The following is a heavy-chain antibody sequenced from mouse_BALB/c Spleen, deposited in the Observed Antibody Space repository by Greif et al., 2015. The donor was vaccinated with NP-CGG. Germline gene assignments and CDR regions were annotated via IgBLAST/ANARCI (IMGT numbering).Heavy chain of an antibody. D-gene: IGHD2-3*01. V-gene: IGHV1-7*01. J-gene: IGHJ2*01. CDR2: INPSTGYT. Sequence: VQLQQSGAELAKPGASVKMSCKASGYTFTSYWMHWVQQRPGQGLEWIGYINPSTGYTEYNQKFKDKATLTADKSSSTAYMQLSSLTSEDSAVYYCASRGGYYYFDYWGQGTTLTVSS. CDR3: ASRGGYYYFDY. CDR1: GYTFTSYW.